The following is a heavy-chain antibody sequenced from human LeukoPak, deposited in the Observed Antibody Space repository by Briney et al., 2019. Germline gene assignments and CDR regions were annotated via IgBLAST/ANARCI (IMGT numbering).Heavy chain of an antibody. CDR1: GFRFSGYA. CDR2: IRYDGSNK. CDR3: AKDEEPY. J-gene: IGHJ4*02. D-gene: IGHD1-14*01. V-gene: IGHV3-30*02. Sequence: GGSLRLPCVASGFRFSGYAIHWVRQAPGKGLEWVAFIRYDGSNKYYADSVKGRFTISRDNSKNTLYLQMNSLRAEDTAVYYCAKDEEPYWGQGTLVTVSS.